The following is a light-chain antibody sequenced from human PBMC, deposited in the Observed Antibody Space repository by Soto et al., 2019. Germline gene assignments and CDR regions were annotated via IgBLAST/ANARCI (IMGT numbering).Light chain of an antibody. CDR2: GAS. CDR1: QSINNN. CDR3: QQYQGWPLT. Sequence: EIVMTQSPATLSVSPGERATLSCRASQSINNNLAWYQQAPGQAPRLLIYGASTRATTIPARFSGSGSGTDFTLTISSLQSGDLAVYYCQQYQGWPLTFGGGTKVEIK. J-gene: IGKJ4*01. V-gene: IGKV3-15*01.